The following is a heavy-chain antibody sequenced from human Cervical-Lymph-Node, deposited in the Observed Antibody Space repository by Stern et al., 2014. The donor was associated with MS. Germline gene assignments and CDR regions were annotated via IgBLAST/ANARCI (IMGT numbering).Heavy chain of an antibody. Sequence: VQLVESGAEVKRPGSSVRVSCKASGASFTNSVINWVRQAPGHGLEWMGGIMPFIGAANYAQNFQDRVTLSTDASTTTAYMEMSSLTSNDTAVYFCAGSPTTSTFYWYFDLWGRGTLVTVSS. V-gene: IGHV1-69*01. D-gene: IGHD1-7*01. CDR3: AGSPTTSTFYWYFDL. CDR1: GASFTNSV. CDR2: IMPFIGAA. J-gene: IGHJ2*01.